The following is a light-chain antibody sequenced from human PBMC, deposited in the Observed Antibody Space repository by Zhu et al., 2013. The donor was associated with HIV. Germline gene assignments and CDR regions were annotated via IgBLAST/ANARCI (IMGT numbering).Light chain of an antibody. J-gene: IGKJ5*01. CDR2: ATS. V-gene: IGKV3-11*01. Sequence: EVVLTQSPDTLSLSPGQRATLSCRASQTVRRTHFSWYQQKPGQAPRLLIYATSIRAAGIPDRFSGRGSGADFTLTISSLEPEDFAIYFCQKRSNWPPITFGQGTRIEVK. CDR3: QKRSNWPPIT. CDR1: QTVRRTH.